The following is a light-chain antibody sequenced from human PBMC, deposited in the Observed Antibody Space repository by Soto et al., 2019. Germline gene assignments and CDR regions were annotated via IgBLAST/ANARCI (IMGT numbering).Light chain of an antibody. Sequence: EVVMTQSPGTLSVSPGERVTLSCRASQSVGNNLAWHQQKPGQAPRLLIYGASTRATDIPARFSGSGSGTEFTLTISSLQSEDFAEYHCQQYNNWPQTFGQGTKVDIK. V-gene: IGKV3-15*01. CDR2: GAS. CDR3: QQYNNWPQT. J-gene: IGKJ1*01. CDR1: QSVGNN.